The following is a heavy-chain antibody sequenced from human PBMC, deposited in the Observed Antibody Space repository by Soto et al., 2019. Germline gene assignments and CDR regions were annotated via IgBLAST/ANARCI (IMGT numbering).Heavy chain of an antibody. Sequence: PSETLSLTCTVSGGSISSGGYYWSWIRQHPGKGLEWIGYIFYSGSTYYNPSLKSRVTMSVDTSKNQFSLKLSSVTAADTAVYYCARGDRYCSSTSCYTGWFAPWGQGTLVTVSS. D-gene: IGHD2-2*02. V-gene: IGHV4-31*03. CDR2: IFYSGST. J-gene: IGHJ5*02. CDR1: GGSISSGGYY. CDR3: ARGDRYCSSTSCYTGWFAP.